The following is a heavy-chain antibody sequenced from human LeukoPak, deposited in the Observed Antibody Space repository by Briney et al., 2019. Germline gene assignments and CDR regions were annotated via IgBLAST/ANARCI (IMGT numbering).Heavy chain of an antibody. CDR1: GGSISSYY. V-gene: IGHV4-59*08. J-gene: IGHJ4*02. CDR2: IYYSGST. D-gene: IGHD3-10*01. Sequence: PSETLSLTCTVSGGSISSYYWSWIRQPPGKGLEWIGYIYYSGSTNYNPSLKSRVTISVDTSKNQFSLKLSSVTAADTAVYYCASTYYYGSGYFDYWGQGTLVTVSS. CDR3: ASTYYYGSGYFDY.